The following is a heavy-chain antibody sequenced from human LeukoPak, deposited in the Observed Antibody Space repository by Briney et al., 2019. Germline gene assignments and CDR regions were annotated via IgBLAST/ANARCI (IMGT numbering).Heavy chain of an antibody. D-gene: IGHD5-24*01. Sequence: GGSLRLSCAASGFTFSSYAMSWVRQAPGKGLEWVSAISGSGGSTYYADSVKGRITISRDNSKNTLYLQMNSLRAEDTAVYYCAKGEMATMKILNYWGQGTLVTVSS. CDR3: AKGEMATMKILNY. CDR1: GFTFSSYA. V-gene: IGHV3-23*01. J-gene: IGHJ4*02. CDR2: ISGSGGST.